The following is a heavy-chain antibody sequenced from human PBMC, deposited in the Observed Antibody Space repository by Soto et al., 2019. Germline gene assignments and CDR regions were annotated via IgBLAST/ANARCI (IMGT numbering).Heavy chain of an antibody. CDR3: ARQVIDGALAGAGSFEY. CDR2: FYYSGST. V-gene: IGHV4-39*01. Sequence: LSLTCTVAVGSISSSGYYCGFILQRPGKGLEWIGSFYYSGSTYYNPSLKSRVTISVDTSDNQFSLKLSSVTAADTAVYYCARQVIDGALAGAGSFEYWGQGTLVTVSS. J-gene: IGHJ4*02. CDR1: VGSISSSGYY. D-gene: IGHD3-10*01.